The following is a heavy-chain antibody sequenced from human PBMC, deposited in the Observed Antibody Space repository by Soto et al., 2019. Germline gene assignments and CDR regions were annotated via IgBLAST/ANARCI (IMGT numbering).Heavy chain of an antibody. CDR2: ISSNGVNT. D-gene: IGHD6-19*01. CDR3: ARANSGWYGPFDY. V-gene: IGHV3-64*01. CDR1: GFTCCSFP. J-gene: IGHJ4*02. Sequence: WRFMRLSCAASGFTCCSFPMHLVRKNPGKGLEYVSAISSNGVNTYSANSVKGRFTISRDNSKNTLYLQMGSLRAEDMAVYYCARANSGWYGPFDYWGQGTLVTVSS.